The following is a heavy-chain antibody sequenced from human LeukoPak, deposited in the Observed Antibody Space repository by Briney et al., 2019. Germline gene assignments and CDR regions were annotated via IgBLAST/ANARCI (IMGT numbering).Heavy chain of an antibody. J-gene: IGHJ4*02. Sequence: GGSLRLSCAASGFTVSSNYMGWVRQAPGRGLGWVSVIYSGGSTYSADSVKGRFTISRDNSKNTLYLQMNSLRDEHTDVYYWARVGPWLFGGDYWGQGTLVTVSS. CDR1: GFTVSSNY. CDR3: ARVGPWLFGGDY. CDR2: IYSGGST. D-gene: IGHD3-10*02. V-gene: IGHV3-66*01.